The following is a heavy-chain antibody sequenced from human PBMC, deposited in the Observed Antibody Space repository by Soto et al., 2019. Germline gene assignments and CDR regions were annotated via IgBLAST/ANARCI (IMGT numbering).Heavy chain of an antibody. CDR2: ISQTGAYT. CDR3: TSAERGKTGVRV. J-gene: IGHJ4*02. Sequence: QVQMVESGGALVKPGGSLRLSCAASGFTFSDYYISWVRQAPGRGLEWLSYISQTGAYTNYVDSVRGRFTISRDNAKNSLYLRMNSLRAEDTAVYYCTSAERGKTGVRVWGQGTLVTVSS. D-gene: IGHD1-1*01. V-gene: IGHV3-11*06. CDR1: GFTFSDYY.